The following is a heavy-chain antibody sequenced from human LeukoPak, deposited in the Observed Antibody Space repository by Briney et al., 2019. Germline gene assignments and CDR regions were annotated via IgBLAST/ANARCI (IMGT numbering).Heavy chain of an antibody. J-gene: IGHJ4*02. CDR3: ARFPSYFTMVRGVISAIDY. CDR1: GGSINSSSYY. Sequence: SETLSLTCTVSGGSINSSSYYWGWIRQPPGKGLEWIGSIYYSGSTYYNPSLKSRVTISVDTSKNQFSLKLSSVTAADTAVYYCARFPSYFTMVRGVISAIDYWGQGTLVTVSS. V-gene: IGHV4-39*07. CDR2: IYYSGST. D-gene: IGHD3-10*01.